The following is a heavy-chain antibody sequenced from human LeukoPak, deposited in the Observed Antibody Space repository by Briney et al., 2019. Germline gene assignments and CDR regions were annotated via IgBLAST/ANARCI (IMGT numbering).Heavy chain of an antibody. CDR1: GYTFTGYY. D-gene: IGHD3-3*01. J-gene: IGHJ4*02. CDR2: INPNSGGT. Sequence: ASVKVSCKASGYTFTGYYMHWVRQAPGQGLEWMGWINPNSGGTNYAQKFQGRVTITRDTSASTAYMELSSLRSEDTAVYYCARDTDYDFWSGYSPLDYWGQGTLVTVSS. V-gene: IGHV1-2*02. CDR3: ARDTDYDFWSGYSPLDY.